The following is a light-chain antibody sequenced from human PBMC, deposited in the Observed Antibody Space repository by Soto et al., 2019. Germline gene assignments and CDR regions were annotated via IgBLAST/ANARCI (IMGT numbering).Light chain of an antibody. J-gene: IGLJ1*01. CDR3: SSYAGSNNLV. CDR2: EVS. CDR1: SSDVGGYNY. Sequence: QSALTQPPSASGSPGQSVTISCTGTSSDVGGYNYVSWYQQHPGKAPKLMIYEVSKRPSGVPDRFSGSKSGNTASLTVSGLQAEDVADYYCSSYAGSNNLVFGTGTKLTVL. V-gene: IGLV2-8*01.